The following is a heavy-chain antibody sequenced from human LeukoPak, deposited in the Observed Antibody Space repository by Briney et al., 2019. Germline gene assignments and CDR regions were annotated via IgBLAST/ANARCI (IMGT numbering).Heavy chain of an antibody. Sequence: GGSLRLSCAASGFTVSSNYMSWVRQAPGKGLEWVSVIYSGGSTYYADSVKGRFTIPRDNSKNTLYLQMNSLRAEDTAVYYCARGTYFYDSSGYDYWGQGTLVTVSS. CDR3: ARGTYFYDSSGYDY. V-gene: IGHV3-53*01. CDR1: GFTVSSNY. D-gene: IGHD3-22*01. J-gene: IGHJ4*02. CDR2: IYSGGST.